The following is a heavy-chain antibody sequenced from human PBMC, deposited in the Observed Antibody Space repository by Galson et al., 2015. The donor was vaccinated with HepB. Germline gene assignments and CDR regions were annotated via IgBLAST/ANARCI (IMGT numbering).Heavy chain of an antibody. J-gene: IGHJ4*02. CDR1: GFTFSSYS. V-gene: IGHV3-48*02. Sequence: SLRLSCAASGFTFSSYSMNWVRQAPGKGLEWVSYISSSSSTIYYADSVKGRFTISRDNAKNSLYLQMNSLRDEDTAVYYCAREGLCSGGSCYSVDYWGQGTLVTVSS. D-gene: IGHD2-15*01. CDR2: ISSSSSTI. CDR3: AREGLCSGGSCYSVDY.